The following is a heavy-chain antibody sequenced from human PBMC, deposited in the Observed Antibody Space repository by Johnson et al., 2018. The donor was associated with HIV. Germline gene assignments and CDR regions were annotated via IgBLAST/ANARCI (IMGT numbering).Heavy chain of an antibody. J-gene: IGHJ3*01. D-gene: IGHD4-17*01. CDR3: ARDGTTGPSGDAFDV. V-gene: IGHV3-66*01. CDR2: IYSGGNT. Sequence: VQLVESGGGLVQPGGSLRPSCAASGFTVSTNYLSWVRQAPGKGLEGVSAIYSGGNTYYAVSVKGRFTISRDNSKNTLYLQMNSLRTEDTAVYYCARDGTTGPSGDAFDVWGQGTMVTVSS. CDR1: GFTVSTNY.